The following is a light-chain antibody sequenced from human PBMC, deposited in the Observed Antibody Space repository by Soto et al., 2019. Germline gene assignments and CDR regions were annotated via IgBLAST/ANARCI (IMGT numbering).Light chain of an antibody. CDR2: EVS. J-gene: IGLJ3*02. Sequence: QSSLTQHPSASGSPGQSVTISCTGTSSDVGGYNYVSWYQQHPGKAPKLMIYEVSKRPSGVPDHFSGSKSGNTASLTVSGLQAEDEADYYCSSYAGSNRVFGGGTQLTVL. V-gene: IGLV2-8*01. CDR3: SSYAGSNRV. CDR1: SSDVGGYNY.